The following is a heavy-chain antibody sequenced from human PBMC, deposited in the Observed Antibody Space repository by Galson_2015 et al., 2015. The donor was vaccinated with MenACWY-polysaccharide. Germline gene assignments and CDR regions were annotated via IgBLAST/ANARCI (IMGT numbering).Heavy chain of an antibody. J-gene: IGHJ3*02. CDR2: IQYDGSNK. Sequence: SLRLSCAASGLRFSGSGMHWARQAPGKGLEWVAVIQYDGSNKVYADSVKGRFTISRDNSKNTVFLEMNTLGVEDTAVYYCAREGSRIVFHAFDIWGQGTMVTVSS. CDR1: GLRFSGSG. V-gene: IGHV3-33*01. CDR3: AREGSRIVFHAFDI. D-gene: IGHD2-2*01.